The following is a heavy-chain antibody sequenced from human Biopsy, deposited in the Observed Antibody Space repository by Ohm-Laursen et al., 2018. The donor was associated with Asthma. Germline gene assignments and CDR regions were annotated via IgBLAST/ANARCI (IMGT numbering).Heavy chain of an antibody. CDR2: IDWEEDK. V-gene: IGHV2-70*04. J-gene: IGHJ4*02. Sequence: TQTLTLTRSFSGFSLSSSGANVNWIRQPPGKALEWLARIDWEEDKFYSTSLRTRLTISKGSSEDQVVLTMTNMGPVDTATYYCTRHNDYWGPGILVTVSS. D-gene: IGHD1-14*01. CDR1: GFSLSSSGAN. CDR3: TRHNDY.